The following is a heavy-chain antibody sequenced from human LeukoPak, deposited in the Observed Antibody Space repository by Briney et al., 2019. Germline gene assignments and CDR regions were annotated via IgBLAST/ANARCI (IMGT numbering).Heavy chain of an antibody. CDR2: INHSGST. D-gene: IGHD6-13*01. CDR3: ARRTPAAGYKKNYFDY. V-gene: IGHV4-34*01. CDR1: GGSFSGYY. Sequence: PSETLSLTCAVYGGSFSGYYWSWIRQPPGEGLEWIGEINHSGSTNYNPSLKSRVTISVDTSKNQFSLKLSSVTAADTAVYYCARRTPAAGYKKNYFDYWGQGTLVTVSS. J-gene: IGHJ4*02.